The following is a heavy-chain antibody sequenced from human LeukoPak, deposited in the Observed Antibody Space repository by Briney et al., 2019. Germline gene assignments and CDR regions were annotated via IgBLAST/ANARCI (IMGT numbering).Heavy chain of an antibody. CDR2: ISSGGNTI. D-gene: IGHD5-18*01. Sequence: PGGSLRLSCAASGLTFSSYEMNWVRQAPGKGLEWVSYISSGGNTIYYADSVKGRFTISRDNAKNSLYLQMNSLRAEDTAVYYCAREGTAMVRFDYWGQGTLVTVSS. V-gene: IGHV3-48*03. J-gene: IGHJ4*02. CDR3: AREGTAMVRFDY. CDR1: GLTFSSYE.